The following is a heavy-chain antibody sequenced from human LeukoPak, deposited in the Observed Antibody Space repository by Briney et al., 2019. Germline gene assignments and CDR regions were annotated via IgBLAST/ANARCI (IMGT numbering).Heavy chain of an antibody. Sequence: GGSLRLSCAASGFTFSSYSMSWVRQAPGKGLEWVANIKQDGSEKYYVDSVKGRFTISRDNAKNSLYLQMNSLRAEDTAVYYCASLDSSGYYYPNYWGQGTLVTVSS. V-gene: IGHV3-7*03. CDR3: ASLDSSGYYYPNY. J-gene: IGHJ4*02. CDR2: IKQDGSEK. CDR1: GFTFSSYS. D-gene: IGHD3-22*01.